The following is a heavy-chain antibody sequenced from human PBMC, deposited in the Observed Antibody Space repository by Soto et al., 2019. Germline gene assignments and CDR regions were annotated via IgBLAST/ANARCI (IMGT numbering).Heavy chain of an antibody. CDR1: GFALCRYR. CDR3: AREKAVAGTTFDY. CDR2: IQSDGSTT. V-gene: IGHV3-74*01. D-gene: IGHD6-19*01. J-gene: IGHJ4*02. Sequence: PVGAVRRSGALRGFALCRYRRPWDRQAPGKGLVWVSRIQSDGSTTDYADSVKGRFTISRDNAKNTLFLQMDSLRVEDTAVYYCAREKAVAGTTFDYWGQGTLVTVS.